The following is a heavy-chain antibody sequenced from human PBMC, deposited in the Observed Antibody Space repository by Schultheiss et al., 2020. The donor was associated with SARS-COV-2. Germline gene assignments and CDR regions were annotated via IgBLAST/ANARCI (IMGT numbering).Heavy chain of an antibody. V-gene: IGHV4-59*12. J-gene: IGHJ4*02. CDR3: ARDTLYSSSSYDY. Sequence: GSLRLSCTVSGGSISSYYWSWIRQPPGKGLEWIGYIYYSGSTNYNPSLKSRVTISVDTSKNQFSLKLSSVTAADTAVYYCARDTLYSSSSYDYWGQGTLVTVSS. CDR1: GGSISSYY. CDR2: IYYSGST. D-gene: IGHD6-6*01.